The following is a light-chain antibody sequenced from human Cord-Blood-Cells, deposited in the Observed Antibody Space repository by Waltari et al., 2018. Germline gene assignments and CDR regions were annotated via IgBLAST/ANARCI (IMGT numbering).Light chain of an antibody. CDR2: DAS. CDR3: QQRSNWPRT. J-gene: IGKJ1*01. V-gene: IGKV3-11*01. Sequence: EIVLTKSPATLSMSPGERATLSCRASQSVSSYLAWYQQKPGQAPSLLIYDASNRATGIPARFSGSGSGTDFTLTISILEPEDFAVYYCQQRSNWPRTFGQGTKVEIK. CDR1: QSVSSY.